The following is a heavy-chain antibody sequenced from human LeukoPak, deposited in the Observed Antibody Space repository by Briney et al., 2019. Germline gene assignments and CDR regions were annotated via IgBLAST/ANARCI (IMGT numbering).Heavy chain of an antibody. CDR3: ARGIDFWSGYLYDY. D-gene: IGHD3-3*01. CDR1: GGTFSSYA. J-gene: IGHJ4*02. CDR2: IIPIFGTA. Sequence: ASVKVSCTASGGTFSSYAISWVRQAPGQGLEWMGGIIPIFGTANYAQKFQGRVTITADESTSTAYMELSSLRSEDTAVYYCARGIDFWSGYLYDYWGQGTLVTVSS. V-gene: IGHV1-69*13.